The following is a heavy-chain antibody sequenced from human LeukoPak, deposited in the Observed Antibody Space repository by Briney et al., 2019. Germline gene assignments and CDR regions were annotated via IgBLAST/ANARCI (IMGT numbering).Heavy chain of an antibody. D-gene: IGHD2-2*01. CDR3: AGGLGYQLLFDY. CDR2: INHIFGTA. Sequence: SVKVSCKASGGTFSSYAISWVGQPRAQGLEWMGGINHIFGTANYAQKLLRRVTITADKSTSTANMELSSLRSEDTAVYYCAGGLGYQLLFDYWGQGTLVTVSS. V-gene: IGHV1-69*06. CDR1: GGTFSSYA. J-gene: IGHJ4*02.